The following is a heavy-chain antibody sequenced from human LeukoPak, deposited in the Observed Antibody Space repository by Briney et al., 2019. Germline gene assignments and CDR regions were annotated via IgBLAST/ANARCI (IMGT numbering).Heavy chain of an antibody. D-gene: IGHD1-26*01. Sequence: AGGSLRLSCAASGFTFSSYAMSWVRQAPGKGLEWVSTISANGDRTYYGDSVKGRFTMSRDNSKNTLYLQMNSLRAEDTAVYYCARSGAPDPYWGQGTMVTVSS. CDR1: GFTFSSYA. CDR2: ISANGDRT. V-gene: IGHV3-23*01. J-gene: IGHJ3*01. CDR3: ARSGAPDPY.